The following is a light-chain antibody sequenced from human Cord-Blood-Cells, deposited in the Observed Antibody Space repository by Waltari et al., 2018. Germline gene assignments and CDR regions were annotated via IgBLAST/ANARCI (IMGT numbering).Light chain of an antibody. CDR2: EDN. CDR3: QSYDSSNQV. J-gene: IGLJ3*02. Sequence: NFMLTQPHSVSESPGKTVTISCTRSSGSIASNYVQWYQQRPCSSPTTVIYEDNQRPSGVPDRFSGSIDSSSNSASLTISGLKTEDEADYYCQSYDSSNQVVGGGTKLTVL. V-gene: IGLV6-57*01. CDR1: SGSIASNY.